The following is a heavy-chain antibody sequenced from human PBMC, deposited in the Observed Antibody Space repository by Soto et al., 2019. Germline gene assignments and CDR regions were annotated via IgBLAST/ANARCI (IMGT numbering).Heavy chain of an antibody. D-gene: IGHD6-13*01. Sequence: QVQLQESGPGLVKPSETLSLTCTVSGGSISSYYWSWIRQPPGKGLEWIGYIYYSGSTNYNPSPTSRVTISVDTSKNQFSLKLSSVTAADTAVYYCAGQVAAAGKVDWYFDLWGRGTLVTVSS. CDR2: IYYSGST. CDR3: AGQVAAAGKVDWYFDL. CDR1: GGSISSYY. J-gene: IGHJ2*01. V-gene: IGHV4-59*08.